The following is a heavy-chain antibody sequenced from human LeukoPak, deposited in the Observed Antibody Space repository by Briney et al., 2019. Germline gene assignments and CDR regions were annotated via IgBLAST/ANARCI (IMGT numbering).Heavy chain of an antibody. CDR3: ARQRGSGWYDY. J-gene: IGHJ4*02. V-gene: IGHV3-11*01. D-gene: IGHD6-19*01. CDR2: ISSSGSTI. CDR1: GCTFSDYY. Sequence: GGSLRLSCAASGCTFSDYYMSWIRQAPGQGLEWVSYISSSGSTIYYADSVKGRFTISRDNAKNSLYLQMNSLRAEDTAVYYCARQRGSGWYDYWGQGTLVTVSS.